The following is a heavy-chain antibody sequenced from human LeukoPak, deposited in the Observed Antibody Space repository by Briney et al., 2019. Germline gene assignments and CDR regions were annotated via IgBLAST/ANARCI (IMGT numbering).Heavy chain of an antibody. D-gene: IGHD3-10*01. CDR2: IYYSGST. CDR1: GCSISSYY. J-gene: IGHJ3*02. CDR3: ARDGSGSYYKPSNDAFDI. V-gene: IGHV4-59*01. Sequence: SETLSLTCTVSGCSISSYYWSWIRQPPGKGLEWIGYIYYSGSTNYNPSLKSRVTISVDTSKNQFSLKLSSVTAADTAVYYCARDGSGSYYKPSNDAFDIWGQGTMVTVSS.